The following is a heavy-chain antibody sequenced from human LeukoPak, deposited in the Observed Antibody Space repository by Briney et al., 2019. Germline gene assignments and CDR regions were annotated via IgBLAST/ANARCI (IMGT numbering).Heavy chain of an antibody. D-gene: IGHD6-19*01. CDR2: ISYDGSNK. CDR3: ARAGGETYSSGWGGNWFDP. CDR1: GFTFSSYA. V-gene: IGHV3-30-3*01. J-gene: IGHJ5*02. Sequence: GRSLRLSCAASGFTFSSYAMHWVRQAPGKGLEWVAVISYDGSNKYYADSVKGRFTISRDNSKNTLYLQMNSLRAEDTAVYYCARAGGETYSSGWGGNWFDPWGQGTLVTVSS.